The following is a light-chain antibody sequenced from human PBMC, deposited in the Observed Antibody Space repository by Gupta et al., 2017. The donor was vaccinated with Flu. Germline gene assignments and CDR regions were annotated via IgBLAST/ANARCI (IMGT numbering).Light chain of an antibody. CDR3: QQRDNWPPPGT. Sequence: DIVLTQSPDTLSLSPGERATLSCRASQSIDNNLAWYQQKPGQAPRLLIYGVANRATGSPARLSGSGSGTDFTLTISSLEPEDFAGYFCQQRDNWPPPGTFGQGTKL. CDR2: GVA. V-gene: IGKV3-11*01. CDR1: QSIDNN. J-gene: IGKJ2*02.